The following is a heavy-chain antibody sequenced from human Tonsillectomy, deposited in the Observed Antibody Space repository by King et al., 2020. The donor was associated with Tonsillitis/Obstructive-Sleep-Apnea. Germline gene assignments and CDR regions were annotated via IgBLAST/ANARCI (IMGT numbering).Heavy chain of an antibody. V-gene: IGHV3-23*04. Sequence: VQLVESGGGLVQPGGSLRLSCAASGFTFSSYAMSWVRKAPGKGLEWVSAISGSGGSTYYADSVKGRFTISRDNSKNTLYLQMNSLRAEDTAVYYCAVSSTVIYDSPDYSAHGPLVTVSS. J-gene: IGHJ4*01. CDR3: AVSSTVIYDSPDY. CDR1: GFTFSSYA. CDR2: ISGSGGST. D-gene: IGHD5/OR15-5a*01.